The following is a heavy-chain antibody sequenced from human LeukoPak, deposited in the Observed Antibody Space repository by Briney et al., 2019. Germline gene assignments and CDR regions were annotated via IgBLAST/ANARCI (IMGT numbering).Heavy chain of an antibody. CDR1: SGSLSSSSYY. Sequence: SETLSLTCTVSSGSLSSSSYYWGWLRQPPGKGLEWIGSIYYSGSTYYNPSLKSRVTISVDTSKNQFSLKLSSVTAADTAVYYCARDIVVVVAATRGSYYYGMDVWGQGTTVTVSS. CDR3: ARDIVVVVAATRGSYYYGMDV. J-gene: IGHJ6*02. CDR2: IYYSGST. V-gene: IGHV4-39*01. D-gene: IGHD2-15*01.